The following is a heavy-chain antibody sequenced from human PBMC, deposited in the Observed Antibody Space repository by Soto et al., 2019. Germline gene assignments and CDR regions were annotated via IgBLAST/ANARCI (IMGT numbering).Heavy chain of an antibody. Sequence: QVQLVESGGDVVQPGRSLRLSCAASGFTLSSSVMHWVRQAPGKGLEWVGLTWHDGSDEYYADFVKGRFTISRDNSKNTLYLQMNSLRTEDTAVYYCAKEGSGDGSAFDMWGQGTMVTVSS. V-gene: IGHV3-30*18. CDR1: GFTLSSSV. D-gene: IGHD3-10*01. CDR2: TWHDGSDE. J-gene: IGHJ3*02. CDR3: AKEGSGDGSAFDM.